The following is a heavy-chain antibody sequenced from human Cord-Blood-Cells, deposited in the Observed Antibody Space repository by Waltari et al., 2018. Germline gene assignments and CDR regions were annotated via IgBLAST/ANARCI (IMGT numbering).Heavy chain of an antibody. CDR3: ARIQGRIAAAANWFDP. D-gene: IGHD6-13*01. V-gene: IGHV4-34*01. J-gene: IGHJ5*02. CDR1: GGSFSGYY. CDR2: INHSGST. Sequence: QVQLQQWGAGLLKPSETLSLTCAVYGGSFSGYYWSWIRQPPGKGLALIGEINHSGSTNCNPSLKSRVTISVDTSKNQFSRKLSSVTAADTAVYYCARIQGRIAAAANWFDPWGQGTLVTVSS.